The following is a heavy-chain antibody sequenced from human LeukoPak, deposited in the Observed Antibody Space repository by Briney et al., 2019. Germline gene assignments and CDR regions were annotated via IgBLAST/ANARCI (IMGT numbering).Heavy chain of an antibody. J-gene: IGHJ5*02. CDR3: ARKGGGQLVNTRRWFDP. Sequence: SETLSLTCAVYGGSFSGFHWSWIRQPPGRGLEWIGEINHSGSTNYNPSLKSRVTISVDTSKNQFSLKLTSVTAADTAVYYCARKGGGQLVNTRRWFDPWGQGTLVTVSS. CDR1: GGSFSGFH. D-gene: IGHD6-13*01. CDR2: INHSGST. V-gene: IGHV4-34*01.